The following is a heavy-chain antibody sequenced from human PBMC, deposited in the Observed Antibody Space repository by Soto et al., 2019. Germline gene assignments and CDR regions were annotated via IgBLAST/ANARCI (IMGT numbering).Heavy chain of an antibody. CDR2: SSGSGGST. V-gene: IGHV3-23*01. J-gene: IGHJ4*01. CDR3: AHDSETATTPGHDY. D-gene: IGHD6-25*01. Sequence: GGSLRLSCAASGFTFSSYAMSWVRQAPGKGLEWVSASSGSGGSTYYADSVKGRFTISRDNSKNTLYLQMNSLRAEDTAVYYCAHDSETATTPGHDYWGRGSMVTVDS. CDR1: GFTFSSYA.